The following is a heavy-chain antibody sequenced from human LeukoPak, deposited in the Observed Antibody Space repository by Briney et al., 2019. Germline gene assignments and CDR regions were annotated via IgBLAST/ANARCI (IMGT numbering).Heavy chain of an antibody. J-gene: IGHJ4*02. V-gene: IGHV3-33*01. CDR1: GFTFSSYG. CDR2: IWYDGSNK. CDR3: AVIRGVFNY. Sequence: GRSLRLSCAASGFTFSSYGMPWVRQAPGKGLEWVAVIWYDGSNKYYADSVKGRFTISRDNSKNTLYLQMNSLRAEDTAVYYCAVIRGVFNYWGQGTLVTVSS. D-gene: IGHD3-10*01.